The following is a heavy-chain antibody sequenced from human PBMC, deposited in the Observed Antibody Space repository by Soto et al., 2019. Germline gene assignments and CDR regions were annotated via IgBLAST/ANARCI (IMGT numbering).Heavy chain of an antibody. CDR2: MFHSGGT. J-gene: IGHJ6*02. CDR3: AKNNDDASDA. V-gene: IGHV4-4*02. CDR1: GASISDSHW. Sequence: HVQLQESGPGLVKPSGTLSLTCVVSGASISDSHWWPWVRQPPGKGLEWIGEMFHSGGTNYNPTLKRRVTISIDKSRDQFSLNLNSVTAADTAVYYCAKNNDDASDAWGQGTTVPVSS. D-gene: IGHD1-1*01.